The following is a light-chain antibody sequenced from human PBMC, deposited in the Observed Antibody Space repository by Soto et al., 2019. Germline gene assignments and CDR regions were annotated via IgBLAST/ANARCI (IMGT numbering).Light chain of an antibody. Sequence: QSVLTQPPSASGTPGQRVSISCSGSSSNIGSNSVTWYQQFLGKAPKLLICGSNQRPSGVPDRFSGSKSGTSASLAISGLQSEDESDYYCAAWDDTLNGPVFGGGTKVTVL. CDR2: GSN. V-gene: IGLV1-44*01. J-gene: IGLJ2*01. CDR1: SSNIGSNS. CDR3: AAWDDTLNGPV.